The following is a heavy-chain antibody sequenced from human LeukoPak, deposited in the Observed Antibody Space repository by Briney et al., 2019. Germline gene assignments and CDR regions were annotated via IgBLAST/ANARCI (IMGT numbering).Heavy chain of an antibody. V-gene: IGHV7-4-1*02. CDR2: INTNTGNP. Sequence: ASVKVSCKASGYTFTSYAMNWVRQAPGQGLEWMGWINTNTGNPTYAQGFTGRFVFSLDTSVSTAYLQISSLKAEDTAVYYCARHGHIREIAVADNPDFQHWGQGTLVTVSS. CDR1: GYTFTSYA. CDR3: ARHGHIREIAVADNPDFQH. J-gene: IGHJ1*01. D-gene: IGHD6-19*01.